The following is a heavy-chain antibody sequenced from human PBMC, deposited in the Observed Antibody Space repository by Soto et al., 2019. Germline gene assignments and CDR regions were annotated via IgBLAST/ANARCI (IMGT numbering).Heavy chain of an antibody. CDR2: ITSSSYRT. J-gene: IGHJ4*02. Sequence: EVQLLESGGGLVQPGGSLRHPCVASGFTVNNFAMSWVRQPPGKGLQWVSSITSSSYRTYYAASVKGRFTSSRDNSKHTLFLQMNSLTAEDTAVYYGAEGGFYDGFDYWGQETLVTVSS. V-gene: IGHV3-23*01. CDR3: AEGGFYDGFDY. CDR1: GFTVNNFA. D-gene: IGHD5-12*01.